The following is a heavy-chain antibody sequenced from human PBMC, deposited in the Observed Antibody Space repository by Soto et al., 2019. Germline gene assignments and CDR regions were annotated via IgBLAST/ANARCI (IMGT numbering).Heavy chain of an antibody. CDR2: ISWNSGSI. J-gene: IGHJ3*02. V-gene: IGHV3-9*01. CDR3: AKDMGYSYGDAFDI. Sequence: GGSLRLSCAASGFTFDDYAMHWVRQAPGKGLEWVSGISWNSGSIGYADSVKGRFTISRDNAKNSLYLQMNSLRAEDTALYYCAKDMGYSYGDAFDIWGQGTMVTGSS. D-gene: IGHD5-18*01. CDR1: GFTFDDYA.